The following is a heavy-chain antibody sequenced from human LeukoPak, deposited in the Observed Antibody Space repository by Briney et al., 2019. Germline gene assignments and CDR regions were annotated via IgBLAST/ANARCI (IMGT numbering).Heavy chain of an antibody. D-gene: IGHD3-3*01. J-gene: IGHJ4*02. CDR2: IDGSGGST. V-gene: IGHV3-23*01. Sequence: GGSLRLSWAAAGFTFSSYAMSWVRQAPGKGLEWVSGIDGSGGSTYYSDSVKGWFTISRDNSKNTLYLQMNSLRAEDTALYYCAKDRALFGIFDYWGQGTLVTVSS. CDR3: AKDRALFGIFDY. CDR1: GFTFSSYA.